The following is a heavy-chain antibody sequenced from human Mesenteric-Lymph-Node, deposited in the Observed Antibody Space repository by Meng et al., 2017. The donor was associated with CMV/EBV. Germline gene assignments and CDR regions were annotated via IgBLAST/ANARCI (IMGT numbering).Heavy chain of an antibody. V-gene: IGHV3-74*01. Sequence: GESLKISCAASGFTFSNYWMHWVRQAPGKGPVWVSRIRGDGSTTHYGDSVKGRFTVSRDNAKNTLYLQMNSLRAEDTAVYYCARGDEAAAPYYYYYYYGMDVWGQGTTVTVSS. CDR2: IRGDGSTT. D-gene: IGHD6-13*01. CDR3: ARGDEAAAPYYYYYYYGMDV. J-gene: IGHJ6*02. CDR1: GFTFSNYW.